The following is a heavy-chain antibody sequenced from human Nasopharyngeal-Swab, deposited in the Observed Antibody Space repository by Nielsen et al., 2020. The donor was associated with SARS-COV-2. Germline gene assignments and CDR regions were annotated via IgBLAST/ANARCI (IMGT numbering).Heavy chain of an antibody. J-gene: IGHJ6*02. Sequence: SVKVSCKASGGTFSSYAISWVRQAPGQGLEGMGGIIPIFGTANYAQKFQGRVTITADKSTSTAYMELSSLRSEDTAVYYCASTPYSSGWYGPRSANYGMDVWGQGTTVTVSS. V-gene: IGHV1-69*06. D-gene: IGHD6-19*01. CDR3: ASTPYSSGWYGPRSANYGMDV. CDR2: IIPIFGTA. CDR1: GGTFSSYA.